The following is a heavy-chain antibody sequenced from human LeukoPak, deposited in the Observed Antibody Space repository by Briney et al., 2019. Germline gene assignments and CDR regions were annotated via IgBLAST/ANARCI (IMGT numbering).Heavy chain of an antibody. Sequence: PGGSLRLSCAASGFTFSSYAMSWVRQAPGKGLEWVPAISGSGGSTYYADSVKGRFTISRDNSKNTLYLQMNSLRAEDTAVYYCAKDRGYCSGGSCYSEDFDYWGQGTLVTVSS. J-gene: IGHJ4*02. CDR3: AKDRGYCSGGSCYSEDFDY. D-gene: IGHD2-15*01. V-gene: IGHV3-23*01. CDR2: ISGSGGST. CDR1: GFTFSSYA.